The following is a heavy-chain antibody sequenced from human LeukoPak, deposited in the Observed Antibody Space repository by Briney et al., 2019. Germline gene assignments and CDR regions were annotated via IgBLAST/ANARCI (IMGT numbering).Heavy chain of an antibody. J-gene: IGHJ4*02. CDR3: VRGIGYGDY. Sequence: GGSLRLSCAASGFTFTSYSMNWVRQAPGKGPEWVSSISSGSSYIYYADSTRGRFTISRDNAKNALSLQMNSLRAEDTAVYYCVRGIGYGDYWGQGTPVTVSS. CDR2: ISSGSSYI. D-gene: IGHD3-3*01. CDR1: GFTFTSYS. V-gene: IGHV3-21*01.